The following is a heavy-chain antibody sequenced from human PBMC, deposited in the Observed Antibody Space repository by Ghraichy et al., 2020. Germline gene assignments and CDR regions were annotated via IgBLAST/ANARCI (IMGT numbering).Heavy chain of an antibody. CDR2: ISGSGGST. CDR1: GFTFSSYA. D-gene: IGHD1-14*01. J-gene: IGHJ6*02. V-gene: IGHV3-23*01. CDR3: AKDSNRGYYYYGMDV. Sequence: GGSLRLSCAASGFTFSSYAMSWVRQAPGKGLEWVSAISGSGGSTYYADSVKGRFTISRDNSKNTLYLQMNSLRAEDTAVYYCAKDSNRGYYYYGMDVWGQGTTVTVSS.